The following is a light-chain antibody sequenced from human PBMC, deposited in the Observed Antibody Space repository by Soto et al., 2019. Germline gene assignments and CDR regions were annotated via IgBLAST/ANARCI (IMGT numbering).Light chain of an antibody. CDR3: QSYDSSLALARV. CDR2: SNN. J-gene: IGLJ1*01. V-gene: IGLV1-40*01. Sequence: QSVLTQPPSVSGAPGQRVTISYTGSSSNIGAGYDVHWYQQLPGTAPKLLISSNNNRPSGVPDRFSVSKSGTSASLAITRLQPEDEADYYCQSYDSSLALARVFGTGTKLTVL. CDR1: SSNIGAGYD.